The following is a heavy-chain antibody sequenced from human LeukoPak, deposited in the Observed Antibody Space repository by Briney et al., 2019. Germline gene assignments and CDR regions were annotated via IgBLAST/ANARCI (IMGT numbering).Heavy chain of an antibody. CDR2: IYYSGST. D-gene: IGHD2-2*02. Sequence: SETLSLTCTVSGGSISSHYWSWIRQPPGKGLEWIGYIYYSGSTNYNPSLKSRVTISVDTSKNQFSLKLSSVTAADTAVYYCARLYCSSTSCYKSLDYWGQGTLVTVSS. J-gene: IGHJ4*02. CDR1: GGSISSHY. CDR3: ARLYCSSTSCYKSLDY. V-gene: IGHV4-59*11.